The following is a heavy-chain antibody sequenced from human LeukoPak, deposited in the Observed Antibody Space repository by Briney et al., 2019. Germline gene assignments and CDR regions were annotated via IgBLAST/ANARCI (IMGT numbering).Heavy chain of an antibody. CDR1: GASVNTGSYY. J-gene: IGHJ4*02. Sequence: SETLSLTCTVSGASVNTGSYYWSWLRQPPGKGLEWIGNIYYSGTTNYNPSLKNRVIISVDTSKNQFSLKLSSVTAADTAVYYCARSGRIGASDSWGQGSLVTVSS. D-gene: IGHD1-14*01. CDR2: IYYSGTT. CDR3: ARSGRIGASDS. V-gene: IGHV4-61*01.